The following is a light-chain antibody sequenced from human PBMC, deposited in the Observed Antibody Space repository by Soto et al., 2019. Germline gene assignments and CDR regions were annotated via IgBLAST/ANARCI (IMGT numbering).Light chain of an antibody. Sequence: QSVLTQPPSASGSPGQSVTISCTGTISDVGGYNYVSWYQHHPGKAPKLMIYEVSKRPSGVHDRFSGSKSGNTAALTVSGLQAEDEAEYYCSSYAGSNRVFGTGTKLTVL. J-gene: IGLJ1*01. CDR1: ISDVGGYNY. V-gene: IGLV2-8*01. CDR3: SSYAGSNRV. CDR2: EVS.